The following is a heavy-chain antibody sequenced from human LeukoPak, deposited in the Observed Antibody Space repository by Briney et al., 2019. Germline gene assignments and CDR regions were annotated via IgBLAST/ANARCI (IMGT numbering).Heavy chain of an antibody. CDR2: ISSSGSTI. CDR1: GFTFSDYY. Sequence: GGSLRLSCAASGFTFSDYYMSWIRQAPGKGLEWVSYISSSGSTIYYADSVKGRFTISRGNAKNSLYLQMNSLRAEDTAVYYCALYYYDSSGSIDYWGQGTLVTVSS. J-gene: IGHJ4*02. V-gene: IGHV3-11*01. CDR3: ALYYYDSSGSIDY. D-gene: IGHD3-22*01.